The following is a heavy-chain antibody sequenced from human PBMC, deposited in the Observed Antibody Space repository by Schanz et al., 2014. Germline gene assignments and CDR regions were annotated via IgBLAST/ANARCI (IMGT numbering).Heavy chain of an antibody. CDR2: ISPSSSYI. D-gene: IGHD2-15*01. CDR1: GFTFSSYN. V-gene: IGHV3-21*02. J-gene: IGHJ6*02. CDR3: ARVELSVYYYAMDV. Sequence: EVQLVESGGGLVRPGDSLRLSCAASGFTFSSYNINWVRQAPGKGLEYISSISPSSSYIYYVDSVKGRFTISRDNAKNSLYLQMNSLRAEDAAVYYCARVELSVYYYAMDVWGQGTTVTVSS.